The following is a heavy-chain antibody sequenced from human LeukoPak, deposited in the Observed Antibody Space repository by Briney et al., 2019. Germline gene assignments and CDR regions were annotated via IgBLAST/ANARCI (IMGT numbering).Heavy chain of an antibody. V-gene: IGHV1-69*05. CDR3: AVGYSYGLYYFDY. Sequence: ASVKVSCKASGGTFSSYAISWVRQAPGQGLEWMGGIIPIFGTANYAQKFQGRVTITTDESTSTAYMELSSLGSEDTAVYYCAVGYSYGLYYFDYWGQGTLVTVSS. CDR1: GGTFSSYA. CDR2: IIPIFGTA. J-gene: IGHJ4*02. D-gene: IGHD5-18*01.